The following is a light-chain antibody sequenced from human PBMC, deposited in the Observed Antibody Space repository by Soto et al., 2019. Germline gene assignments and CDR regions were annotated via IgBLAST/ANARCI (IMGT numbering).Light chain of an antibody. V-gene: IGLV2-14*03. J-gene: IGLJ1*01. CDR2: GVS. Sequence: QSALTQPASVSGSPGQSITISCAGTSSDIGGSNYVSWYQQHPGKAPKLMIYGVSNRPSGVSNRFSGSKSGNTASLTISGLQAEYEYDYFCYSARSSSSTFYVFATGSKLTVL. CDR3: YSARSSSSTFYV. CDR1: SSDIGGSNY.